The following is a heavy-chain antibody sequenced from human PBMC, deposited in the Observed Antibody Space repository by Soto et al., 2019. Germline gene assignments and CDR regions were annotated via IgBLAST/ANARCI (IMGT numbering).Heavy chain of an antibody. Sequence: ASVKVSCKASGYTFTSYDINWVRQATGQGLEWMGWMNPNSGNTGYAQKFQGRVTMTRNTSISTAYMELSSLRSEDTAVYYCARGLDYDFWSGYYYGAFDIWGQGALVTV. D-gene: IGHD3-3*01. CDR2: MNPNSGNT. J-gene: IGHJ4*02. CDR1: GYTFTSYD. V-gene: IGHV1-8*01. CDR3: ARGLDYDFWSGYYYGAFDI.